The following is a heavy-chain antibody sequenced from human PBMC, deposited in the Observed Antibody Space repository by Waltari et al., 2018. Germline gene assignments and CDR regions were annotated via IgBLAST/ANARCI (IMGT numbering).Heavy chain of an antibody. CDR3: ARDGPLFGVVTIPYFDY. D-gene: IGHD3-3*01. V-gene: IGHV3-74*01. CDR1: GFTFSSYW. Sequence: EVQLVESGGGLVQPGGSLRLSCAASGFTFSSYWMHWVRQAPGKGLVWVSRINSDGSSTSYADSVKGRFTISRDNAKNTLYLQMNSLRAEDTAVYYCARDGPLFGVVTIPYFDYWGQGTLVTVSS. CDR2: INSDGSST. J-gene: IGHJ4*02.